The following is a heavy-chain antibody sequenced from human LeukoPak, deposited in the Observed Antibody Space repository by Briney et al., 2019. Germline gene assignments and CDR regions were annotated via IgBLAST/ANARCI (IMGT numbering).Heavy chain of an antibody. CDR3: ASQEYGDYPLFDY. J-gene: IGHJ4*02. Sequence: SETLSLTCTVSGGSISSYYWSWIRQPPGKGLEWIGYFYYRGSTNYNPSLKSRVTISVDTSKNQFSLKLSSVTAADTAVYYCASQEYGDYPLFDYWGQGTLVTVSS. CDR1: GGSISSYY. CDR2: FYYRGST. V-gene: IGHV4-59*01. D-gene: IGHD4-17*01.